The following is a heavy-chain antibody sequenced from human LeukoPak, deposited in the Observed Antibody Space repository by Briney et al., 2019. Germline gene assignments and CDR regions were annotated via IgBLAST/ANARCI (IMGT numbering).Heavy chain of an antibody. J-gene: IGHJ4*02. CDR3: AARSMVRGVIDY. Sequence: ASVKVSCKASGYTFTSYGISWVRQAPGQGLEWMGWISAYNGNTNYAQKLQGRVTMTTDTSTSTAYMELSSLRSEDTAVYYCAARSMVRGVIDYWGQGTLVTVSS. D-gene: IGHD3-10*01. CDR2: ISAYNGNT. V-gene: IGHV1-18*01. CDR1: GYTFTSYG.